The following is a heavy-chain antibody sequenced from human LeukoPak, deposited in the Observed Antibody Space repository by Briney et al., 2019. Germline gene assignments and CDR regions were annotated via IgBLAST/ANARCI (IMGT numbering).Heavy chain of an antibody. CDR3: GKTDIYFNPIDY. J-gene: IGHJ4*02. CDR1: GVSISSSEW. V-gene: IGHV4-4*02. Sequence: SGTLSLTCAVSGVSISSSEWWIWVRQPPGQGLEWIGEIHRDGRTRYNPSLQTRVTMSIDYSKNQISLEVTSVTAADTAIYYCGKTDIYFNPIDYWGPGSLVTVSS. CDR2: IHRDGRT. D-gene: IGHD3-9*01.